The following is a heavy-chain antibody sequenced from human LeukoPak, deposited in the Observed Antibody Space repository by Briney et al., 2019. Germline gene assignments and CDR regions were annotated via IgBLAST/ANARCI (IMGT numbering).Heavy chain of an antibody. CDR3: ARDNNLAVAGDFDY. Sequence: ASVKVSCKASGYTFTSYGISWVRQAPGQGLEWMGWISAYNGNTNYAQKLQGRVTMTTDTSTSTAYMELRSLRSDETAVYYCARDNNLAVAGDFDYWGQGTLVTVSS. CDR1: GYTFTSYG. J-gene: IGHJ4*02. CDR2: ISAYNGNT. V-gene: IGHV1-18*01. D-gene: IGHD6-19*01.